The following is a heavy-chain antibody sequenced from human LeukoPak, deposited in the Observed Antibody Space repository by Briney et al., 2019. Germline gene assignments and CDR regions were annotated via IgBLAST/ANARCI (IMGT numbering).Heavy chain of an antibody. CDR2: ISTDGSQT. D-gene: IGHD4-23*01. V-gene: IGHV3-74*01. J-gene: IGHJ4*02. Sequence: PGGSLRLSCEASGFTFSNYWMHWVRQAPGKGLMWVSQISTDGSQTFYADSVKGRFSISRDNAKNTLYLQMNSLRVEDTAVYYCARGRPHGNDYWGQGTLVTVSS. CDR3: ARGRPHGNDY. CDR1: GFTFSNYW.